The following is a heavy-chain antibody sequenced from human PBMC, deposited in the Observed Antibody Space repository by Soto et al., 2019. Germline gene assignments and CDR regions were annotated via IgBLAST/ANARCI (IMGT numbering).Heavy chain of an antibody. CDR1: GDSISNGGYS. CDR3: ARDSRSGYYLEF. V-gene: IGHV4-30-2*01. Sequence: QLQLQESGSGLVKPSQTLSLTCAVSGDSISNGGYSWIWIRQPPGKGLVWIGYICHSGGTDYNPSLKSRVTITVDSSNNQFSLKLSSVTAADTAVYYCARDSRSGYYLEFWGQGTLVTVSS. D-gene: IGHD3-22*01. J-gene: IGHJ4*02. CDR2: ICHSGGT.